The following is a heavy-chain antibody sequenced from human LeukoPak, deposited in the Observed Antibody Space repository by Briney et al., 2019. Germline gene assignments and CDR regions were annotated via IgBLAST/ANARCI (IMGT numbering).Heavy chain of an antibody. J-gene: IGHJ4*02. V-gene: IGHV1-69*13. CDR2: IIPIFGTA. D-gene: IGHD3-10*01. CDR1: RGTFSSYA. Sequence: ASVKVSCKASRGTFSSYAISWVRQAPGQGLEWMGGIIPIFGTANYAQKFQGRVTITADESTSTAYMELSSLRSEDTAVYYCVKANDRGIYYGSGSYYSPADYWGQGTLVTVSS. CDR3: VKANDRGIYYGSGSYYSPADY.